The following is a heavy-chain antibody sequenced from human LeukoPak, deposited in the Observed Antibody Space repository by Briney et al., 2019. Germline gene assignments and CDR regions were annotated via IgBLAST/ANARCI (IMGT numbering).Heavy chain of an antibody. J-gene: IGHJ5*02. V-gene: IGHV3-9*01. CDR1: GFTFDDYA. CDR2: ISWNSGSI. D-gene: IGHD3-22*01. CDR3: ARARYYDSSGYYYH. Sequence: GGSLRLSCAASGFTFDDYAMHWVRQAPGKGLEWVSGISWNSGSIYYADSVKGRFTISRDNAKNSLYLQMNSLRAEDTAVYYCARARYYDSSGYYYHWGQGTLVTVSS.